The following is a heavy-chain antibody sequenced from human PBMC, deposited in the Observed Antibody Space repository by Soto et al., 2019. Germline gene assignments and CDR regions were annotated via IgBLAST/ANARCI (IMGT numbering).Heavy chain of an antibody. CDR2: IYWDDDE. CDR3: AHRRAGIVFDY. J-gene: IGHJ4*02. D-gene: IGHD3-10*01. Sequence: QITLKESGPTLVKPTQTLTLTCTFSGFSLSTSGVGVGWIRQPPGKALEWLALIYWDDDERYSPSLKSRLTITKETSKNQVVLTLTNMDPVDTATYYCAHRRAGIVFDYWGQGTLVTVSS. CDR1: GFSLSTSGVG. V-gene: IGHV2-5*02.